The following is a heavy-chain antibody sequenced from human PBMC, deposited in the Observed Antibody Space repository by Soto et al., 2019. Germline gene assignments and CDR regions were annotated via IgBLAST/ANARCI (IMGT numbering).Heavy chain of an antibody. CDR3: AKITDAAGSSY. CDR1: GFTFTNHG. J-gene: IGHJ4*02. V-gene: IGHV3-23*01. CDR2: IDGSGTIT. Sequence: GGSLRLSCAASGFTFTNHGMTWVRQAPGKGLEWVSSIDGSGTITYYADSVKGRFTISRDNSKNTLYLQMNSLRAEDTAVYLYAKITDAAGSSYWGQGTLVTVSS. D-gene: IGHD6-13*01.